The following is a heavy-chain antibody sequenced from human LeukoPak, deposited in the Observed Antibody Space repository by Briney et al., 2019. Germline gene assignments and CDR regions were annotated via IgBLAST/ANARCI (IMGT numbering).Heavy chain of an antibody. D-gene: IGHD6-13*01. V-gene: IGHV4-39*01. CDR1: GGSISSSSYY. J-gene: IGHJ6*03. CDR3: ARLRDSSTLYYYYYMDV. Sequence: PSETLSLTCTVSGGSISSSSYYWGWTRQPPGKGLEWIGSIYYSGSTYYNPSLKSRVTISVDTSKNQFSLKLSSVTAADTAVYYCARLRDSSTLYYYYYMDVWGKGTTATVSS. CDR2: IYYSGST.